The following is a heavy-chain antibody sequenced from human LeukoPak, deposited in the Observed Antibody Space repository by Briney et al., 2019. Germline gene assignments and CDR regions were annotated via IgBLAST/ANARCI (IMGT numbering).Heavy chain of an antibody. J-gene: IGHJ6*03. CDR2: ISAYNGNT. V-gene: IGHV1-18*01. Sequence: ASVKVSCKASGCTFTSYGISWVRQAPGQGLEWMGWISAYNGNTNYAQKVQGRVTMTTDTSTSTAYMELRSLRSDDTAVYYCARAPTYSQSMYYQYYRDVWGKGTTVTVSS. D-gene: IGHD2-15*01. CDR1: GCTFTSYG. CDR3: ARAPTYSQSMYYQYYRDV.